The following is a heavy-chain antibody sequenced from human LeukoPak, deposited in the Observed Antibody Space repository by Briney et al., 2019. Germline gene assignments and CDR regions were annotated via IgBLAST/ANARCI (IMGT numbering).Heavy chain of an antibody. Sequence: GASVKVSCKASGYTFTNYGISWVRQVPGQGLKWMGWISAYSGNTNYAQKFQDRVTLTIDTSTSTAYMELRSLRSDDTALFYCARDRIASGMDYWGQGTLVTVSS. D-gene: IGHD6-13*01. CDR2: ISAYSGNT. V-gene: IGHV1-18*01. CDR1: GYTFTNYG. J-gene: IGHJ4*02. CDR3: ARDRIASGMDY.